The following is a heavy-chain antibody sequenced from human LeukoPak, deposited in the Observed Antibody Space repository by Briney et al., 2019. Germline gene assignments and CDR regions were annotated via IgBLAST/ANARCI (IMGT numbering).Heavy chain of an antibody. D-gene: IGHD1-14*01. J-gene: IGHJ4*02. CDR1: GFTFSNYW. CDR3: ARGTSDSPGIDY. V-gene: IGHV3-7*02. Sequence: GGSLRLSCAGSGFTFSNYWMAWVRQAPGKGLEWVANIKQDGSEKNYVDSVKGRFSISRDNGKSSLYLQMNSLRVEDTAVYYCARGTSDSPGIDYWGQGTLVTVSS. CDR2: IKQDGSEK.